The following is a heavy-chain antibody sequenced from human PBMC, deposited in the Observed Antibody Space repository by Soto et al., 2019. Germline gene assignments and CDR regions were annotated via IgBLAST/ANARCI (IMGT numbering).Heavy chain of an antibody. CDR3: ARGSPGFRNPLDF. CDR2: TYYRSRWYS. J-gene: IGHJ4*02. D-gene: IGHD6-25*01. V-gene: IGHV6-1*01. Sequence: QTLSLTCAISGDSVSSNGAAWNWIRQSPSRGLEWLGRTYYRSRWYSDYAPSVKSRITVNPDTSQNQFSLQLNSVTPEDTAIYFCARGSPGFRNPLDFWGQGT. CDR1: GDSVSSNGAA.